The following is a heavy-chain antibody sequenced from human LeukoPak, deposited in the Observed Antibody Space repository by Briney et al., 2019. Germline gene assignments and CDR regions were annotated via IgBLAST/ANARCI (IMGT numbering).Heavy chain of an antibody. V-gene: IGHV3-23*01. D-gene: IGHD2-15*01. Sequence: GGSLRLSCEASGFTFSSQALSWVRQAPGKGLEWVASISGSGDTTYYADSVKGRFTISRDNSKDTLYMQVNTLRAEDTALYYCASEPRSTVVVVLDYWGQGTLATVSS. J-gene: IGHJ4*02. CDR1: GFTFSSQA. CDR3: ASEPRSTVVVVLDY. CDR2: ISGSGDTT.